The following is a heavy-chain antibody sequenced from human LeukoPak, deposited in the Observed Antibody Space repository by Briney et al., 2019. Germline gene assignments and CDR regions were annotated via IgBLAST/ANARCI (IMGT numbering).Heavy chain of an antibody. V-gene: IGHV1-69*05. J-gene: IGHJ4*02. D-gene: IGHD3-22*01. CDR3: ARDYDSTGYSPIAFDY. Sequence: SVKVSCKASGGTFSSYAISWVRQAPGQGLEWMGRIIPIFGTANYAQKFQGRVTITTDESTSTAYMELSSLRSEDTAVYYCARDYDSTGYSPIAFDYWGQGTLVTVSS. CDR1: GGTFSSYA. CDR2: IIPIFGTA.